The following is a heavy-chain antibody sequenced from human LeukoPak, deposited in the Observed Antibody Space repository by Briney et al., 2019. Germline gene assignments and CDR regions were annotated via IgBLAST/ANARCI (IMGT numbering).Heavy chain of an antibody. J-gene: IGHJ4*02. Sequence: GGSLRLSCAASGFTFSSYTMNWVRQAPGKGLEWVSSISSSSSHIYYADSVKRRFTISRDSAKNSLYLQMNSLRAEDTAVYYCARVVPGTGFFYWGQGTLVTVSS. CDR3: ARVVPGTGFFY. CDR1: GFTFSSYT. D-gene: IGHD2-8*02. V-gene: IGHV3-21*01. CDR2: ISSSSSHI.